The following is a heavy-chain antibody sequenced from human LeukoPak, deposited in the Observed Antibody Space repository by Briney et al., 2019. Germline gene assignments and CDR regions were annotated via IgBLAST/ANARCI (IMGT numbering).Heavy chain of an antibody. CDR1: GFTFTTYW. CDR3: TRGYTYVIY. V-gene: IGHV3-7*01. J-gene: IGHJ4*02. D-gene: IGHD5-18*01. Sequence: GSLRLSCAASGFTFTTYWMTWVRQAPGKGLEWVANIKQDGSEKYYVDSVKGRFTISRDNAENSVSLQMNSLRAEDTAVYYCTRGYTYVIYWGQGTLVTVSS. CDR2: IKQDGSEK.